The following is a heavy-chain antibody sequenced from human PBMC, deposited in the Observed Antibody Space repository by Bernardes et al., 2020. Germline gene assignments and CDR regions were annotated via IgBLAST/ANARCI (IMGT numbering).Heavy chain of an antibody. J-gene: IGHJ4*02. Sequence: SETLSLTCTVSGGSISSSSYYWGWIRQPPGKGLEWIGSIYYSGSTYYNPSLKSRVTISVDTSKNQFSLKLSSVTAADTAVYYCARWAVWVGKRPKTPENYFDYWGQGTLVTVSS. CDR2: IYYSGST. V-gene: IGHV4-39*01. CDR3: ARWAVWVGKRPKTPENYFDY. D-gene: IGHD1-26*01. CDR1: GGSISSSSYY.